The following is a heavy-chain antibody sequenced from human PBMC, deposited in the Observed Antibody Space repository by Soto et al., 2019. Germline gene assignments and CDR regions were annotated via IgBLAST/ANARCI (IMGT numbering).Heavy chain of an antibody. J-gene: IGHJ6*02. CDR3: AREIAARNDV. V-gene: IGHV1-46*01. CDR1: GYTLTSYY. D-gene: IGHD6-6*01. Sequence: ASVKVSCTESGYTLTSYYMHWVRQAPGQGLEWMGIINPSGGSTSYAQKFQGRVTMTRDTSTSTVYMELSSLRSEDTAVYYCAREIAARNDVWGQGTTVTVS. CDR2: INPSGGST.